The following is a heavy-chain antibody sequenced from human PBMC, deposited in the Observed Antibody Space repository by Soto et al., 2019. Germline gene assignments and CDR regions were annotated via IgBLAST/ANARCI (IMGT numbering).Heavy chain of an antibody. CDR3: AHRLSLEWLFDY. CDR2: IYWNDDK. V-gene: IGHV2-5*01. Sequence: ESGPTLVNPTQTLTLTCTFSGFSLSTSGVGVGWIRQPPGKALEWLALIYWNDDKRYSPSLKSRLTITKDTSKNQVVLTMTKMYPVDTATYYCAHRLSLEWLFDYWGQGTLVTVSS. J-gene: IGHJ4*02. D-gene: IGHD3-3*01. CDR1: GFSLSTSGVG.